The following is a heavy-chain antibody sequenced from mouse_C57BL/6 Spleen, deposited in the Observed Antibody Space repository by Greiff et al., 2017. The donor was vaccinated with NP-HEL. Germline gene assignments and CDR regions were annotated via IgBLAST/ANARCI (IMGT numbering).Heavy chain of an antibody. CDR3: ARVIYYYGSSYEYWYFDV. V-gene: IGHV1-42*01. Sequence: VQLQQSGPELVKPGASVKISCKASGYSFTGYYMNWVKQSPEKSLEWIGEINPSTGGTTYNQKFKAKATLTVDKSSSTAYMQLKSLTSEDSAVYYCARVIYYYGSSYEYWYFDVWGTGTTVTVSS. D-gene: IGHD1-1*01. CDR2: INPSTGGT. J-gene: IGHJ1*03. CDR1: GYSFTGYY.